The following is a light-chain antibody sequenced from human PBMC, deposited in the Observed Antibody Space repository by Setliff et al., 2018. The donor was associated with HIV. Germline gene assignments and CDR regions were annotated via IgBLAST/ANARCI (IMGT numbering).Light chain of an antibody. Sequence: QSVLTQPASVSGSPGQSITISCTGTSSDVGGYSHVSWYQQHPGKAPKLIIYEVRNRPSGVSNRFSGSNSGTTATLTISRVEAGDEADYYCQVWDSSSDHYVFGTGTKVTVL. CDR2: EVR. J-gene: IGLJ1*01. CDR1: SSDVGGYSH. CDR3: QVWDSSSDHYV. V-gene: IGLV2-14*01.